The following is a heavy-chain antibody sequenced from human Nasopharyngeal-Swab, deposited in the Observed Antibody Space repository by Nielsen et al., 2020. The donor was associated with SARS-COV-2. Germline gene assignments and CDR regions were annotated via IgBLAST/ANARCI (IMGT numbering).Heavy chain of an antibody. CDR1: GFTFSDSA. CDR3: TRCGGGCYSGRDY. J-gene: IGHJ4*02. CDR2: IRSKGNTYAT. V-gene: IGHV3-73*01. D-gene: IGHD2-15*01. Sequence: GESLKISCAASGFTFSDSAIHWVCQASGKGLEWVGRIRSKGNTYATAYAASVKGRFIIFRDDPTNTAYLQMNSLKTEDTAVYYCTRCGGGCYSGRDYWGQGTLVTVSS.